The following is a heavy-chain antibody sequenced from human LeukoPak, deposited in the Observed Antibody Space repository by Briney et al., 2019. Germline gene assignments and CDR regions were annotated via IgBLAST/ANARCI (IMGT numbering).Heavy chain of an antibody. D-gene: IGHD2-8*02. CDR3: ANYLPGLGYFDY. Sequence: TGGSLRLSCAASGFSFRTYGMHWVRQAPGKGLEWVAVISYDGSNKYYADSVKGRFTISRDNSKNTLYPQMNSLRAEDTAVYYCANYLPGLGYFDYWGQGTLVTVSS. CDR1: GFSFRTYG. CDR2: ISYDGSNK. J-gene: IGHJ4*02. V-gene: IGHV3-30*18.